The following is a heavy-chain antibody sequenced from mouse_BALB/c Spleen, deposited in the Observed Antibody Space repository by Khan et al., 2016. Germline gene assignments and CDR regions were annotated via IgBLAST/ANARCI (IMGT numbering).Heavy chain of an antibody. J-gene: IGHJ2*01. CDR1: GFTFSRFG. CDR3: ARGDY. Sequence: EVELVESGGGLVQPGGSRKLSCAASGFTFSRFGMHWVRQAPEKGLEWVAYISSGSSTIYYADTLKGRFTISRDNPKNALFLQMTSLRSADTAMYYCARGDYWGQGTTLTVSS. CDR2: ISSGSSTI. V-gene: IGHV5-17*02.